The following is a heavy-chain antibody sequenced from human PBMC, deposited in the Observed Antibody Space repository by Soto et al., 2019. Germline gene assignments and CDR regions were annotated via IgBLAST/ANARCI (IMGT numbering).Heavy chain of an antibody. CDR1: GFTFSSYW. CDR2: IKQDGSEK. Sequence: GGSLRLSCAASGFTFSSYWMSWVRQAPGKGLEWVANIKQDGSEKYYVDSVKGRFTISRDNAKNSLYLQMNSLRAEDTAVYYCARDFGFGGIDAFDIWGQGTMVTVSS. J-gene: IGHJ3*02. V-gene: IGHV3-7*01. CDR3: ARDFGFGGIDAFDI. D-gene: IGHD2-15*01.